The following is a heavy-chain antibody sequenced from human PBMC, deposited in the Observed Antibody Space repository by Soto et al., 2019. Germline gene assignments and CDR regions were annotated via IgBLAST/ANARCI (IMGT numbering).Heavy chain of an antibody. CDR1: GFTFSSYA. D-gene: IGHD3-10*01. CDR3: AKALSSRGVISTCFDY. V-gene: IGHV3-30*18. J-gene: IGHJ4*02. Sequence: QVQLVESGGGVVQPGRSLRLTCAASGFTFSSYAMHWVRQAPGKGLEWVAVISYDGRSKYYADSIKGRFTISSDNSKNTLYLQMTDLRPEDSAGYYCAKALSSRGVISTCFDYWGQGTLVTVSS. CDR2: ISYDGRSK.